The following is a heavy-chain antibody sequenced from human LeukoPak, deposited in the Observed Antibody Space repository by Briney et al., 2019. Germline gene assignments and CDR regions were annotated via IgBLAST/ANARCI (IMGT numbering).Heavy chain of an antibody. J-gene: IGHJ4*02. CDR2: ISGSGGST. Sequence: GSLRLSCAASGFTFSSYAMSWVRQAPGKGLEWVSAISGSGGSTYYADSVKGRFTISRDNSKNTLYLQMNSLRAEDTAVYYCAKDRLMTTVTTIYDYWGQGTLVTVSS. CDR1: GFTFSSYA. CDR3: AKDRLMTTVTTIYDY. V-gene: IGHV3-23*01. D-gene: IGHD4-17*01.